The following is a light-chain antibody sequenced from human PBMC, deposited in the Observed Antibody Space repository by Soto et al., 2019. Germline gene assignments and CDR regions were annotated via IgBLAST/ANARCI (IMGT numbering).Light chain of an antibody. CDR3: QQYNNWPAWT. CDR1: ETVRSN. V-gene: IGKV3D-15*01. CDR2: AAS. Sequence: RVMTQSPDTLSVSPGERATLSCRASETVRSNLACYQQKPGQAPRLLIYAASTRATGIPARFIGSGSGTEFTLTIRSLQSEDFAVYYCQQYNNWPAWTFGQGTTVDIK. J-gene: IGKJ1*01.